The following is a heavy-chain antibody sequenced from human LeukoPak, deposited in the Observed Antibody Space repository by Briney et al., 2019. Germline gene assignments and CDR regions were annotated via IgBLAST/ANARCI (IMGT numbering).Heavy chain of an antibody. J-gene: IGHJ4*02. Sequence: GGSLRLSCAASGFTFSSYAMYWVRQAPGQGLEYVSAISSNGGNTFYANSVKGRFTISRDNSKNTLYLQMGSLRAEDIAVYYCARANSAWYYYAGDYWGQGTLVTVSS. CDR3: ARANSAWYYYAGDY. V-gene: IGHV3-64*01. CDR1: GFTFSSYA. CDR2: ISSNGGNT. D-gene: IGHD3-10*01.